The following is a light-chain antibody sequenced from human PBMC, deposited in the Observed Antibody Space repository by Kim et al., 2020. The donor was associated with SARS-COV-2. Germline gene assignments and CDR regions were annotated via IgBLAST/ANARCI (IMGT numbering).Light chain of an antibody. V-gene: IGKV1-12*01. CDR2: AAN. Sequence: SASVGDIVTITCRASQGVSSRVAWYQQKPGKAPKLLIYAANNLQSGVPSRFSGSGYGTDFTLTISSLQPEDFATYYCQQANNFPYTFGQGTKLEI. CDR1: QGVSSR. J-gene: IGKJ2*01. CDR3: QQANNFPYT.